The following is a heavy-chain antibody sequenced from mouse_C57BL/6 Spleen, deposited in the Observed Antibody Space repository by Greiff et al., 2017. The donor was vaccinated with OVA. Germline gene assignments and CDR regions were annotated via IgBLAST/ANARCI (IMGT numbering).Heavy chain of an antibody. D-gene: IGHD1-1*01. J-gene: IGHJ2*01. V-gene: IGHV1-18*01. CDR3: ARSGGSSPYYFDY. CDR1: GYTFTDYN. Sequence: VQLQQSGPELVKPGASVKIPCKASGYTFTDYNMDWVKQSHGKSLEWIGDINPNNGGTIYNQKFKGKATLTVDKSSSTAYMELRSLTSEDTAVYYGARSGGSSPYYFDYWGQGTTLTVSS. CDR2: INPNNGGT.